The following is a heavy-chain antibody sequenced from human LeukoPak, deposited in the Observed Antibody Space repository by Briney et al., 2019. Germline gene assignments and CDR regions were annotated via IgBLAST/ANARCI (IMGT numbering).Heavy chain of an antibody. D-gene: IGHD6-19*01. CDR3: TRGGSVPATRSFDY. J-gene: IGHJ4*02. Sequence: PGGSLRLSCSASGFTVSSDYMRCVRQAPGKGLAWLSDIYSGGTTYYANSVKGRFTISRDNSKNTVYLQMNSLRVEDTAMYYCTRGGSVPATRSFDYWGQGTLVTVSS. V-gene: IGHV3-66*01. CDR2: IYSGGTT. CDR1: GFTVSSDY.